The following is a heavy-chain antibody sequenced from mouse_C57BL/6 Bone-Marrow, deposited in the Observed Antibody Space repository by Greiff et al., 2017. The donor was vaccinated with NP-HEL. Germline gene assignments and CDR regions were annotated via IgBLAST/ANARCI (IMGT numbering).Heavy chain of an antibody. V-gene: IGHV1-15*01. CDR3: TRRFDYYGSSFYAMDY. CDR2: IDPETGGT. D-gene: IGHD1-1*01. Sequence: QVQLKESGAELVRPGASVTLSCKASGYTFTDYEMHWVKQTPVHGLEWIGAIDPETGGTAYNQKFKGKAILTADKSSSTAYMELRSLTSEDSAVYYCTRRFDYYGSSFYAMDYWGQGTSVTVSS. CDR1: GYTFTDYE. J-gene: IGHJ4*01.